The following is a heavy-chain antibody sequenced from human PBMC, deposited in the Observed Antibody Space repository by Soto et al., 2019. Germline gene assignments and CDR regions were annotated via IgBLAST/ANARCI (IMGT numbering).Heavy chain of an antibody. CDR2: IYHSGST. D-gene: IGHD2-15*01. V-gene: IGHV4-4*02. J-gene: IGHJ6*03. CDR3: ARVSGYYYYMDV. Sequence: QVQLQESGPGLVKPSGTLSLTCAVSSGSISSSNWWSWVRQPPGKGLEWIGEIYHSGSTNYNPSLQSRVTISVDKSKNQFSLKLSAVTAADTAVYYCARVSGYYYYMDVWGKGTTVTVSS. CDR1: SGSISSSNW.